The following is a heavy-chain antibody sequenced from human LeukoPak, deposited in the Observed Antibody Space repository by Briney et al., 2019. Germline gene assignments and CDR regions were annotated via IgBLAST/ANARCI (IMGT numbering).Heavy chain of an antibody. Sequence: PGGSLRLSCAGSGFTINNNYMSWVRQAPGKGLEWVSVIYSGGITYYTDPVKGRFTTSRDNSKNTLYLQMNSLRAEDTAVYYCAKSRTGINDAFDIWGQGTMVTVSS. J-gene: IGHJ3*02. CDR2: IYSGGIT. V-gene: IGHV3-53*01. CDR1: GFTINNNY. CDR3: AKSRTGINDAFDI. D-gene: IGHD1-1*01.